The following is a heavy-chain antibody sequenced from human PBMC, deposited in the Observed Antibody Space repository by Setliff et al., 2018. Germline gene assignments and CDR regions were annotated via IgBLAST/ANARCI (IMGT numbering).Heavy chain of an antibody. CDR2: IQKSGST. J-gene: IGHJ6*02. Sequence: NPSLTCNVSGVSISSYYWSWIRQPPGKGLESIGYIQKSGSTNYNPSLMSRVSISVDTSKNQFSLKLRSVTAADTAVYYCARLSWNGLRYYGLDVWGQGTKVTVSS. CDR1: GVSISSYY. D-gene: IGHD3-3*01. CDR3: ARLSWNGLRYYGLDV. V-gene: IGHV4-59*01.